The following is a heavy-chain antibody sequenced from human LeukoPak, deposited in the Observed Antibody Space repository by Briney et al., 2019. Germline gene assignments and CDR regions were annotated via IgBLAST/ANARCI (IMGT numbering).Heavy chain of an antibody. CDR3: ARESTTVAGTFDY. Sequence: SETLSLTCAVYGGSFSGYYRSWIRHPPGKGLEWIGEINHSGSTNYNPSLKSRVTISVDTSKNQFSLKLSSVTAADTAMYYCARESTTVAGTFDYWGQGTLVTVSS. V-gene: IGHV4-34*01. CDR1: GGSFSGYY. J-gene: IGHJ4*02. CDR2: INHSGST. D-gene: IGHD6-19*01.